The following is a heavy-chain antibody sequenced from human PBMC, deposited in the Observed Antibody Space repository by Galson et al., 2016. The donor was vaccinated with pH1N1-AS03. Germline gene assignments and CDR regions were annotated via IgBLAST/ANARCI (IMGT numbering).Heavy chain of an antibody. J-gene: IGHJ4*02. V-gene: IGHV1-18*01. CDR1: GYTFTNFG. CDR3: ARDLRRDFGNNFVAGVQFVRY. Sequence: SVKVSCKASGYTFTNFGVIWVRQPPGQGLEWVGWISAYSGNTNYAQSLQGSVSMTTDPSTNTVYMELTRPTSDDAALYSCARDLRRDFGNNFVAGVQFVRYWGQGTLVTVSS. CDR2: ISAYSGNT. D-gene: IGHD1-20*01.